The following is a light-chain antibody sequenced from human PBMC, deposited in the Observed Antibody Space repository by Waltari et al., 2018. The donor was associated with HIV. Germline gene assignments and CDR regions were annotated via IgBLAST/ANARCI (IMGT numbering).Light chain of an antibody. CDR2: STN. V-gene: IGLV8-61*01. Sequence: QTVVTQEPSFSVSPGGTVPLTCGLNSGSVSTTSFPSWYQPTPGQAPRTLIYSTNIRSSGVPDRFSGSILGNKAALTITGAQADDESDYYCLVHMGHGAWVFGGGTKLTVL. CDR1: SGSVSTTSF. CDR3: LVHMGHGAWV. J-gene: IGLJ3*02.